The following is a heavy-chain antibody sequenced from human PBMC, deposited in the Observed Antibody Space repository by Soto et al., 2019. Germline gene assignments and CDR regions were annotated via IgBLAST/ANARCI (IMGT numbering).Heavy chain of an antibody. CDR1: GGSISSSSYY. V-gene: IGHV4-39*01. D-gene: IGHD3-22*01. CDR3: ARLNIYYDSSGYYYGFDY. Sequence: SETLSLTCTVSGGSISSSSYYWGWIRQPPGKGREWIGSIYYSGSTYYNPSLKSRVTISVDTSKNQFSLKLSSVTAADTAVYYCARLNIYYDSSGYYYGFDYWGQGTLVTVSS. CDR2: IYYSGST. J-gene: IGHJ4*02.